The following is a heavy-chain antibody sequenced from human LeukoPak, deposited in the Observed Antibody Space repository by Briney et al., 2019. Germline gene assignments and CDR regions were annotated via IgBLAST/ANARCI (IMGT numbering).Heavy chain of an antibody. V-gene: IGHV3-30*02. Sequence: PGGSLRLSCAASGFTFSSYGMHWVRQAPGKGLEWVAFIRYDGSNKYYADSVKGRFTISRDNSKNTLYLQMNSLRAEDTAVYYFASVRGIYGSGTYRDYWGQGTLVTVSS. D-gene: IGHD3-10*01. CDR2: IRYDGSNK. CDR1: GFTFSSYG. CDR3: ASVRGIYGSGTYRDY. J-gene: IGHJ4*02.